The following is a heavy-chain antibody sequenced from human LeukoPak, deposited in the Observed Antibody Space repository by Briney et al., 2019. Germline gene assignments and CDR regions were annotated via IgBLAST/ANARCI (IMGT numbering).Heavy chain of an antibody. CDR2: VWSDGNGK. CDR3: VRVLTVKFDS. D-gene: IGHD4-17*01. V-gene: IGHV3-33*01. Sequence: RGSLRLSCAASGLTFSTFGMHWVRQAPGKGLEWVAVVWSDGNGKFHADSVKGRFTISRDNSKNTLYLQMNNLRAEDTAVYYCVRVLTVKFDSWGQGTLVTVSS. J-gene: IGHJ4*02. CDR1: GLTFSTFG.